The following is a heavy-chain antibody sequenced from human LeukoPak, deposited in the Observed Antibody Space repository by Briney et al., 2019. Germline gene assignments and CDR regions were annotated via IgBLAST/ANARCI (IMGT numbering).Heavy chain of an antibody. J-gene: IGHJ4*02. V-gene: IGHV3-7*01. CDR1: GFTFNSYW. CDR2: INQDGSEK. Sequence: GGSLRLSCAASGFTFNSYWMNWVRQAPGKGLEWVANINQDGSEKNYVDSVKDRFTISRDNAKNSLYLQMSSLRAEDTAVYYCARSKSYRPRDYWGQGTLVTVSS. CDR3: ARSKSYRPRDY. D-gene: IGHD3-16*02.